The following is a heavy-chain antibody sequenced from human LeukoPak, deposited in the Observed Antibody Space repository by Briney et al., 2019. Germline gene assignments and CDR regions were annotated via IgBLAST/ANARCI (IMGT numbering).Heavy chain of an antibody. D-gene: IGHD6-13*01. J-gene: IGHJ6*02. V-gene: IGHV1-46*01. CDR2: INPSGGST. CDR3: ARVGSIAAAVYYGMDV. CDR1: GYTFTSYY. Sequence: GASVKVSCKASGYTFTSYYMHWVRQAPGQGLEWMGIINPSGGSTGYAQKFQGRVTMTRDTSTSTVYMELSSLRSEDTAVYYCARVGSIAAAVYYGMDVWGQGTTVTVSS.